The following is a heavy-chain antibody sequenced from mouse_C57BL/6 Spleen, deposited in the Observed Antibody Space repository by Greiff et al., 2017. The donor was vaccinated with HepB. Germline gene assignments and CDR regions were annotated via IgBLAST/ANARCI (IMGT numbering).Heavy chain of an antibody. Sequence: EVQLVESGGGLVKPGGSLKLSCAASGFTFSSYAMSWVRQTPEKRLEWVATISDGGSYTYYPDNVKGRFTISRDHAKNNLYLQMSHLKSEDTAMYYCARDRDYYGSRGAMDYWGQGTSVTVSS. V-gene: IGHV5-4*01. J-gene: IGHJ4*01. CDR3: ARDRDYYGSRGAMDY. CDR1: GFTFSSYA. D-gene: IGHD1-1*01. CDR2: ISDGGSYT.